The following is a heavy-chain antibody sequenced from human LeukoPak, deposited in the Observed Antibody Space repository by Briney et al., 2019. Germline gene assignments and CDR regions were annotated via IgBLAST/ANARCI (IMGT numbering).Heavy chain of an antibody. Sequence: GGSLRLSCAASGFTFSSYAMSWVRQAPGKGLEWVSAISGSGGSTYYADSVKGRFTISRDNSKNALYLQMNSLRAEDTAVYYCAKVDYDILTGTDWGQGTLVTVSS. V-gene: IGHV3-23*01. CDR3: AKVDYDILTGTD. D-gene: IGHD3-9*01. CDR1: GFTFSSYA. CDR2: ISGSGGST. J-gene: IGHJ4*02.